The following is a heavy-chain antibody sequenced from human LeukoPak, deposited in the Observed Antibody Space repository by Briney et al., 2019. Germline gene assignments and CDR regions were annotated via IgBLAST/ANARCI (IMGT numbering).Heavy chain of an antibody. CDR2: IYHSGST. CDR1: GGSISSYY. J-gene: IGHJ6*03. D-gene: IGHD7-27*01. CDR3: ASQITGDLYYYYYYMDV. Sequence: PSETLSLTCTVSGGSISSYYWSWIRQPPGKGLEWIGSIYHSGSTYYNPSLKSRVTISVDTSKNQFSLKLSSVAAADTAVYYCASQITGDLYYYYYYMDVWGKGTTVTVSS. V-gene: IGHV4-59*08.